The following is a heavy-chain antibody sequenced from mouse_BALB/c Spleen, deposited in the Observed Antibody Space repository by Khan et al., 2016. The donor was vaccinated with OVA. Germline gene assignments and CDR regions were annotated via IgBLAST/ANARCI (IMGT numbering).Heavy chain of an antibody. CDR3: AIEGAYYRYDGWFAY. D-gene: IGHD2-14*01. J-gene: IGHJ3*01. V-gene: IGHV1-4*01. CDR2: INPSNDYI. Sequence: VQLQQSGAELARPGASVKMSCKASGYTFPSYTMHWVKQRPGQGLEWIGYINPSNDYINYNQKFKDKATLTADKSSSTAYMQLSSLTSEDSAVYYCAIEGAYYRYDGWFAYWGQGTLVTVSA. CDR1: GYTFPSYT.